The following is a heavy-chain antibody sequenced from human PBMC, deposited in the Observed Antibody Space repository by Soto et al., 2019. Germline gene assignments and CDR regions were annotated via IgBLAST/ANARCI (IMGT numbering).Heavy chain of an antibody. Sequence: GGSLRLSCAASGFTFSGSAMHWVRQASGKGLEWVGRIRSKANSYATAYAPSVKGRFTISRDDSKNTAYLQMNSLKTEDTAVYYCTRHIPPYCSGGSCYLGNNWFDPWGQGTLVTVSS. J-gene: IGHJ5*02. CDR1: GFTFSGSA. CDR3: TRHIPPYCSGGSCYLGNNWFDP. D-gene: IGHD2-15*01. CDR2: IRSKANSYAT. V-gene: IGHV3-73*01.